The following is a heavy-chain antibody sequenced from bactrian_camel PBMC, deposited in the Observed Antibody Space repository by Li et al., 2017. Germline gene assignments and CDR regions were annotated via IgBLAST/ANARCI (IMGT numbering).Heavy chain of an antibody. CDR3: AAGDYGRTRCDALFRDEYIY. J-gene: IGHJ4*01. D-gene: IGHD3*01. CDR1: GSIYSDAC. CDR2: IDSDGIA. V-gene: IGHV3S53*01. Sequence: HVQLVESGGGSVQAGGSLRLSCGASGSIYSDACVGWLRQAPGKEREGVAAIDSDGIATYADSVKGRFTISQDDAKNTIYLQMNSLKPDDTAAYYCAAGDYGRTRCDALFRDEYIYWGQGTQVTVS.